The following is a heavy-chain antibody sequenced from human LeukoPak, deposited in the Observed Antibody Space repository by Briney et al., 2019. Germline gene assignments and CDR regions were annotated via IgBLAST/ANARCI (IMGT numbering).Heavy chain of an antibody. J-gene: IGHJ4*02. V-gene: IGHV3-21*04. D-gene: IGHD4-17*01. Sequence: GSLRLSCAASGFTFSTYSMNWVRQAPGKGLDWFSSISASSSYIYYADSVKGRFPVSRDNAKNSLYLQMNSLRAEDTAVYYCARVTYGDYYWGQGTLVTVSS. CDR3: ARVTYGDYY. CDR2: ISASSSYI. CDR1: GFTFSTYS.